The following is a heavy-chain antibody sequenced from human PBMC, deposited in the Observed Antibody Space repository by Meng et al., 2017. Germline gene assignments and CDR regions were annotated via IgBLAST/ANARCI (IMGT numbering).Heavy chain of an antibody. V-gene: IGHV3-23*01. J-gene: IGHJ4*02. CDR3: AKEEIPNDY. Sequence: ESLKISCAVSGFSFSNSAMTWVRQAPGKGLEWVSGISISGDRTYYADSVKGRFTISRDNSKNTVYLQMNGLRAEDTAVYYSAKEEIPNDYWGQGTLVTVSS. CDR1: GFSFSNSA. CDR2: ISISGDRT. D-gene: IGHD2-2*02.